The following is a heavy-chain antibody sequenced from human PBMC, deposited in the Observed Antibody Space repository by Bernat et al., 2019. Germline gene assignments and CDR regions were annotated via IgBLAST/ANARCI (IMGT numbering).Heavy chain of an antibody. D-gene: IGHD5-18*01. CDR2: IKQDGSEK. CDR3: AGDSWSYGSPFDY. Sequence: EVQLVESGGGLVQPGGSLRLSCAASGFTFSSYWMSWVRQAPGKGLEWVANIKQDGSEKYYVDSVKGRFTISRDNAKNSLYLQMNSLRAEDTAVYYCAGDSWSYGSPFDYWGQGTLVTVSS. CDR1: GFTFSSYW. V-gene: IGHV3-7*03. J-gene: IGHJ4*02.